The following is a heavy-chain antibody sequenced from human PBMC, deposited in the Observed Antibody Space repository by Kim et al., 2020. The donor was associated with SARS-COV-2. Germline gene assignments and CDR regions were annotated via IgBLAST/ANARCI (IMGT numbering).Heavy chain of an antibody. J-gene: IGHJ3*02. D-gene: IGHD3-22*01. CDR2: INAGNGNT. CDR1: GYTFTSYA. Sequence: ASVKVSCKASGYTFTSYAMHWVRQAPGQRLEWMGWINAGNGNTKYSQKFQGRVTITRDTSASTAYMELSSLRSEDTAVYYCARDRRYYYDSSGYYPDAFDIWGQGTMVTVSS. CDR3: ARDRRYYYDSSGYYPDAFDI. V-gene: IGHV1-3*01.